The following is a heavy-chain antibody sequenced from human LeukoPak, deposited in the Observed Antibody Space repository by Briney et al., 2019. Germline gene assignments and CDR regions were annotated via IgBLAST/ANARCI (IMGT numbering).Heavy chain of an antibody. Sequence: PSETLSLTCTVSGGSISSHYWSWIRQPPGKGLEWIGYIYYSGSTNYNPSLKSRVTISVDTSKNQFSLKLSSVTAADTAVYYCARGRIQLWFGRQYYFDSWGQGTLVTVSS. J-gene: IGHJ4*02. V-gene: IGHV4-59*11. CDR1: GGSISSHY. D-gene: IGHD5-18*01. CDR3: ARGRIQLWFGRQYYFDS. CDR2: IYYSGST.